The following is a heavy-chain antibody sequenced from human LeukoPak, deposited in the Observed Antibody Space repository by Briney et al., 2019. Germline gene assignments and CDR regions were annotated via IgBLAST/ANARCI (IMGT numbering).Heavy chain of an antibody. J-gene: IGHJ6*02. V-gene: IGHV3-23*01. Sequence: PGGSLRLSCAASGFTFSSYGMSWVRQAPGKGLEWVSAIGGRDGSTYYADSVKGRFTISRDNSKNTLYVQMNSLRAEDTAVYYCARGALDYYYGMDVWGQGTTVTVSS. CDR1: GFTFSSYG. D-gene: IGHD3-16*02. CDR2: IGGRDGST. CDR3: ARGALDYYYGMDV.